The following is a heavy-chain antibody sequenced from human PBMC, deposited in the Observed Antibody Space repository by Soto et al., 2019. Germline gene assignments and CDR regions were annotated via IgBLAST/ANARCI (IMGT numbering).Heavy chain of an antibody. Sequence: PSETLSLTCTVSGGSISSGGYYWSWVRQAPGKGLEWVSVISNRGDTHYADSVRGRFSLSRDISDNTLHLQMNNLRVEDTAVYYCAREPRYCRGGSCSITGDAYDIWGQGTMVTVSS. J-gene: IGHJ3*02. D-gene: IGHD2-15*01. CDR2: ISNRGDT. V-gene: IGHV3-66*01. CDR1: GGSISSGGYY. CDR3: AREPRYCRGGSCSITGDAYDI.